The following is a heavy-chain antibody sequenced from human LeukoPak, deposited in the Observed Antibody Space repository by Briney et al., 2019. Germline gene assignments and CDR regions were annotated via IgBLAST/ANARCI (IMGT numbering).Heavy chain of an antibody. Sequence: GGSLRLSRAASGFTFSSYWMSWVRQAPGKGLEWVANVKQDGSEKYYVDSVKGRFTISRDNAKNSLYLQMNSLRAEDTAVYYCARDKGVVAAIFDYWGQGTLVTVSS. CDR1: GFTFSSYW. D-gene: IGHD2-15*01. CDR3: ARDKGVVAAIFDY. CDR2: VKQDGSEK. J-gene: IGHJ4*02. V-gene: IGHV3-7*01.